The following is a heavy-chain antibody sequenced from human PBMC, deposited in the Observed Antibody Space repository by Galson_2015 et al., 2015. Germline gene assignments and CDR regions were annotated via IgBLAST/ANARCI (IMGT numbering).Heavy chain of an antibody. Sequence: SVKASCKASGYTFTSYGISWVRQAPGQGLEWMGWISAYNGNTNYAQKVQGRVTMTTDTSTSTAYMELRSLRSDDTAVYYCARSLAAAGTGGWFDPWGQGTLVTVSS. J-gene: IGHJ5*02. CDR2: ISAYNGNT. D-gene: IGHD6-13*01. V-gene: IGHV1-18*01. CDR3: ARSLAAAGTGGWFDP. CDR1: GYTFTSYG.